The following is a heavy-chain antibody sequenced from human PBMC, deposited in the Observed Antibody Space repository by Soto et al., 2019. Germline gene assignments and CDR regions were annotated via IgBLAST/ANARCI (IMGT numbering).Heavy chain of an antibody. J-gene: IGHJ4*02. V-gene: IGHV4-31*03. CDR1: GGSISSGGYY. CDR2: INYSGST. CDR3: VIFADGYCGGDCWDYYFDY. D-gene: IGHD2-21*02. Sequence: PSETLSLTCTVSGGSISSGGYYWSWIRQHPGKGLEWIGYINYSGSTYYNPSLKSRVTISVDSSKNQFSLKLSSVTAADSAVYYFVIFADGYCGGDCWDYYFDYWGQGTLVSVSS.